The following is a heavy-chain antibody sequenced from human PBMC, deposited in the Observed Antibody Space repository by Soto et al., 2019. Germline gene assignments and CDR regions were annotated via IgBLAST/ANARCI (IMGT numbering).Heavy chain of an antibody. Sequence: GASVKVSCKASGGTFSSYAISWVRQAPGQGLEWMGGIIPIFGTANYAQKFQGRVTITADESTSTAYMELSSLRSEDTAVYYCARVPIAYCGGDCYTFDYWGQGTLVTVSS. CDR3: ARVPIAYCGGDCYTFDY. CDR1: GGTFSSYA. J-gene: IGHJ4*02. D-gene: IGHD2-21*02. V-gene: IGHV1-69*13. CDR2: IIPIFGTA.